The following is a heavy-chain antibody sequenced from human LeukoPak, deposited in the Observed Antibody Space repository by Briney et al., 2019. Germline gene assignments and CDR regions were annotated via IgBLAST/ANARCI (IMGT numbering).Heavy chain of an antibody. CDR2: FDPEDGET. D-gene: IGHD3-3*01. J-gene: IGHJ4*02. V-gene: IGHV1-24*01. CDR1: GYTLTELS. CDR3: ATDPVPSYYDFWSGYN. Sequence: ASVKVSCKVSGYTLTELSMHWVRQAPGKGLEWMGGFDPEDGETIYAQKFQGRVTMTEDTSTDTAYMELSSLRSEVTAVYYCATDPVPSYYDFWSGYNWGQGTLVTVSS.